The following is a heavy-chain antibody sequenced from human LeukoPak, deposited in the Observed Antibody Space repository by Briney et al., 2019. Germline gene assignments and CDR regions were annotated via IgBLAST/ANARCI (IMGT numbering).Heavy chain of an antibody. CDR3: AKDLSNPYKYYGMDV. Sequence: GGSLRLSCAASGFTFSSYAMSWVRQAPGKGPEWVSAISGSGSSTYYADSVKGRFTISRDNSKNTLYLQMSSLRAEDTAVYSCAKDLSNPYKYYGMDVWGQGTTVTVSS. V-gene: IGHV3-23*01. J-gene: IGHJ6*02. CDR1: GFTFSSYA. CDR2: ISGSGSST. D-gene: IGHD4-11*01.